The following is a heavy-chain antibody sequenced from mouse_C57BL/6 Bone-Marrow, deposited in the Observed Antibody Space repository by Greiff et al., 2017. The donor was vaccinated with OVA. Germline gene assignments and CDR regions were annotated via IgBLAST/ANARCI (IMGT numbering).Heavy chain of an antibody. CDR1: GFSFTSYC. CDR3: ARNGGGWLPGYYWDY. CDR2: IWSGGST. D-gene: IGHD2-3*01. J-gene: IGHJ2*01. Sequence: QVQLQQSGPGLVQPSPSLSISCTVSGFSFTSYCVHWVRQSPGQGLEWLGVIWSGGSTDYNAAFITRLSINKENSKSQVFFKMNSLQADDTAIYYCARNGGGWLPGYYWDYWGQGTTLTVSS. V-gene: IGHV2-2*01.